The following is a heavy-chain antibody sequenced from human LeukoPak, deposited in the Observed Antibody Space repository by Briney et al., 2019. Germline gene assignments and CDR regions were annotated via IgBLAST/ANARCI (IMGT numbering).Heavy chain of an antibody. CDR3: ARDYTIAAAGTPSY. J-gene: IGHJ4*02. D-gene: IGHD6-13*01. Sequence: GASVKVSCKASGCTFTGYYMHWVRQAPGQGLEWMGWINPNSGGTNYAQKFQGRVTMTRDTSISTAYMELSRLRSDDTAVYYCARDYTIAAAGTPSYWGQGTLVTVSS. CDR2: INPNSGGT. V-gene: IGHV1-2*02. CDR1: GCTFTGYY.